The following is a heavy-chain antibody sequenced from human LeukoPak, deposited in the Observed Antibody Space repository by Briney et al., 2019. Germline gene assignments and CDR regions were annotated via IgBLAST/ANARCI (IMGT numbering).Heavy chain of an antibody. CDR1: GGSISSYY. D-gene: IGHD1-26*01. CDR2: IYYSGST. Sequence: SETLSLTCTVSGGSISSYYWSWIRQPPGKGLEWIGYIYYSGSTNYNPSLKSRVTISVGTSKNQFSLKLSSVTAADTAVYYCARVVGATGWFDPWGQGTLVTVSS. J-gene: IGHJ5*02. V-gene: IGHV4-59*01. CDR3: ARVVGATGWFDP.